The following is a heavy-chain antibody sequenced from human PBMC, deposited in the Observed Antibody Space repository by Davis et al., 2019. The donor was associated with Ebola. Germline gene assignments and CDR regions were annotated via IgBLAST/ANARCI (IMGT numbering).Heavy chain of an antibody. V-gene: IGHV3-21*04. CDR2: ISSTSAYT. CDR3: ARRSGY. CDR1: GFTFSAYS. Sequence: PGGSLRLSCAASGFTFSAYSMNWVRQAPGKGLEWVSSISSTSAYTYYIDSVKGRFTISRDNAKNSLYLQMNSLRAEDTAVYYCARRSGYWGQGTLVTVSS. J-gene: IGHJ4*02.